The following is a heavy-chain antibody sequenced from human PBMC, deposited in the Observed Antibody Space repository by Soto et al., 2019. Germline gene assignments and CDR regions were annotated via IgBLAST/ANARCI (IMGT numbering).Heavy chain of an antibody. V-gene: IGHV4-59*01. CDR2: IYYSGST. CDR3: ARGGPNGYYDVWSGYQALDY. J-gene: IGHJ4*02. Sequence: SETLSLTCTVSGGSISSYYWSWIRQPPGKGLEWIGYIYYSGSTNYNPSLKSRVTISVDTSKNQFSLKLSSVTAADTAVYYCARGGPNGYYDVWSGYQALDYWGQGTLVTVSS. CDR1: GGSISSYY. D-gene: IGHD3-3*01.